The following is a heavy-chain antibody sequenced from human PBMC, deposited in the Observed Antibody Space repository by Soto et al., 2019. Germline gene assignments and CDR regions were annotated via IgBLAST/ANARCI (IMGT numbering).Heavy chain of an antibody. Sequence: QVQLVQSGAEVKKPGSSVKVSCKASGGTFSSYAISWVRQAPGQGLEWMGGIIPIFGTANYAQKFQGRVTITADESTSTAYMEVSSLRSEDKGGYFWAMGGYGDFRRAGLGGWGQGTTVTVSS. CDR3: AMGGYGDFRRAGLGG. CDR1: GGTFSSYA. CDR2: IIPIFGTA. V-gene: IGHV1-69*01. D-gene: IGHD3-10*01. J-gene: IGHJ6*02.